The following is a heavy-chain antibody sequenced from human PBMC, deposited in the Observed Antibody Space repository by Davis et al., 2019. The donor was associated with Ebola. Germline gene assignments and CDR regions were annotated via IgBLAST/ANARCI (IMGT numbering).Heavy chain of an antibody. J-gene: IGHJ6*03. CDR2: ISSSSSYI. CDR3: TRQIRGYGSSTSCYRGKNYYYMDV. CDR1: GGSISSGGYF. Sequence: PSETLSLTCTVSGGSISSGGYFWSWIRQAPGKGLEWVSSISSSSSYIYYADSVKGRFTISRDNAKNSLYLQMNSLRAEDTAVYYCTRQIRGYGSSTSCYRGKNYYYMDVWAKGPRSPSP. V-gene: IGHV3-21*01. D-gene: IGHD2-2*02.